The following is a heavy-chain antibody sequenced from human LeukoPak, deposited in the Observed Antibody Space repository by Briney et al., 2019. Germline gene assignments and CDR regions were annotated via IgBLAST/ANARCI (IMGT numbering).Heavy chain of an antibody. CDR3: ARGVYIAAAQYGY. D-gene: IGHD6-13*01. V-gene: IGHV4-59*01. Sequence: SETLSLTCTVSGGSISSYYWSWIRQPPGKGLEWIGYIYYSGTTNYNPSLKSRVTISVDTSKNQFSLKLSSVTAADTAVYYCARGVYIAAAQYGYWGQGTLVSVSP. CDR2: IYYSGTT. CDR1: GGSISSYY. J-gene: IGHJ4*02.